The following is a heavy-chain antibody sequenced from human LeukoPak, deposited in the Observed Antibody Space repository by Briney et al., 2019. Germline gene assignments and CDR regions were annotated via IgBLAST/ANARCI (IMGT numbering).Heavy chain of an antibody. Sequence: SETLSLTCTVSDDSISDYYRGWIRQPPGKGLEWIGNFYNSGRSTYNPSLKSRVTISADTSKNHFSLKLNSVTTADTAVYYCASGIVGATPHYWGQGTLVTVSS. J-gene: IGHJ4*02. CDR2: FYNSGRS. D-gene: IGHD1-26*01. V-gene: IGHV4-59*01. CDR1: DDSISDYY. CDR3: ASGIVGATPHY.